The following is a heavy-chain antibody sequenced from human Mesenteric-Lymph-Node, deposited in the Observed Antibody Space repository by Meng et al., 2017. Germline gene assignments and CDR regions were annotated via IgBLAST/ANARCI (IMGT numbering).Heavy chain of an antibody. V-gene: IGHV4-34*01. J-gene: IGHJ4*02. Sequence: QVQLQQWGAGLLKPSETLSLTCAVYGGSFSGYYWSWIRQPPGKGLEWIGEINHSGSTNYNPSLKSRVTISVDTSKNQFSLKLSSVIAADTAVYYCARTIGGADIVVVPAAYYFDYWGQGTLVTVSS. CDR3: ARTIGGADIVVVPAAYYFDY. D-gene: IGHD2-2*01. CDR1: GGSFSGYY. CDR2: INHSGST.